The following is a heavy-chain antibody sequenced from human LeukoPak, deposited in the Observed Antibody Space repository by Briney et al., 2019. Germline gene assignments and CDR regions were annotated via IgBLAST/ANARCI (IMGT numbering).Heavy chain of an antibody. CDR3: ANAWGSGQNAFDI. V-gene: IGHV3-23*01. CDR1: GFTFSNYA. J-gene: IGHJ3*02. CDR2: ISGGGGST. Sequence: PGGSLRLSCAASGFTFSNYAMSWVRQAPGKGLEWVSAISGGGGSTYYADSVKGRFTISRDNSKNTLYLQMNSLRAEDTAVYYCANAWGSGQNAFDIWGQGTMVSVSS. D-gene: IGHD3-16*01.